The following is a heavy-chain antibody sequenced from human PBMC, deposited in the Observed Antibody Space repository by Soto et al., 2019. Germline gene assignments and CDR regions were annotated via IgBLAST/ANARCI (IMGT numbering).Heavy chain of an antibody. V-gene: IGHV3-7*03. J-gene: IGHJ4*02. CDR1: GFTFSSYW. D-gene: IGHD1-26*01. CDR3: ARWSFLDH. CDR2: IKQDGSEK. Sequence: GGSLRLSCAASGFTFSSYWMSWVRQAPGKGPEWVANIKQDGSEKYYVDSVRGRFTTSRDNAKTSLFLQMNSLRAEDTAVYYCARWSFLDHWGQGTRVTVSS.